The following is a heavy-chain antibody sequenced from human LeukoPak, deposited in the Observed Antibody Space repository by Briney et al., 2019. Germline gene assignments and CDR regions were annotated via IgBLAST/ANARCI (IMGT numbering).Heavy chain of an antibody. V-gene: IGHV1-46*01. CDR2: INPSGGST. CDR1: GYTFTSYY. Sequence: ASVKVSCKASGYTFTSYYMRWVRQAPGQGLEWMGIINPSGGSTSYAQKFQGRVTMTRDTSTSTVYMELSSLRSEDTAVYYCARGGEKYYYDSSGSDYWGQGTLVTVSS. J-gene: IGHJ4*02. D-gene: IGHD3-22*01. CDR3: ARGGEKYYYDSSGSDY.